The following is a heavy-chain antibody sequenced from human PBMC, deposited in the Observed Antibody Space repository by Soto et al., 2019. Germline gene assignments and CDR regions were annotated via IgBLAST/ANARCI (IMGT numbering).Heavy chain of an antibody. D-gene: IGHD1-26*01. Sequence: LRLSCAASGFTFSSYAMSWVRQAPGKGLEWVSAISGSGGSTYYADSVKGRFTISRDNSKNTLYLQMNSLGAEDTAVYYCAKDSDSGSYSSLYFDYWGQGTLVTVSS. CDR1: GFTFSSYA. J-gene: IGHJ4*02. CDR3: AKDSDSGSYSSLYFDY. V-gene: IGHV3-23*01. CDR2: ISGSGGST.